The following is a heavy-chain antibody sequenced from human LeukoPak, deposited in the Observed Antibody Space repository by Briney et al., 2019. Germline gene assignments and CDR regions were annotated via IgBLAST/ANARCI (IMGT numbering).Heavy chain of an antibody. V-gene: IGHV3-23*01. CDR2: ISGSGESI. J-gene: IGHJ4*02. D-gene: IGHD1-26*01. CDR1: GFTFSTYA. CDR3: AKLGMYSGTSY. Sequence: GGSLRLSCAASGFTFSTYAMSWVRQAPGKGLEWVSRISGSGESIYYADSVKGRFTISRDNSKNTLYLQMNSLRAEDTAVYYCAKLGMYSGTSYWGQGTLVTVSS.